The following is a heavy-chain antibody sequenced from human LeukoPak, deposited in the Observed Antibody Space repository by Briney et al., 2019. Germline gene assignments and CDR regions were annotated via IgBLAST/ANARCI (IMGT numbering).Heavy chain of an antibody. CDR3: ARVGIYDFWSGSQEGWFDP. D-gene: IGHD3-3*01. V-gene: IGHV1-69*05. J-gene: IGHJ5*02. CDR1: GGTFSSYA. CDR2: SIPIFGTA. Sequence: ASVKVSCKASGGTFSSYAISCVREAPGQGRECMSGSIPIFGTANYVQNIQGRVKITTDESTSTAYMELSSLRSEDTAVYYCARVGIYDFWSGSQEGWFDPWGQGTLVTVSS.